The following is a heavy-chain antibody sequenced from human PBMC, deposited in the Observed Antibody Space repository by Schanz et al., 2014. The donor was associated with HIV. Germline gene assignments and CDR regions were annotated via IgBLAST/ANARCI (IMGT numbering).Heavy chain of an antibody. J-gene: IGHJ4*02. CDR3: AKVGRIYSTTWIDY. CDR1: GFIFRTHG. D-gene: IGHD2-2*01. V-gene: IGHV3-30*18. CDR2: ISYDGSNE. Sequence: QLQLVESGGGVVQPGRSLRLSCAASGFIFRTHGMHWVRQAPGKGLEWVAVISYDGSNEYYGDSVKGRFTISRDNSKNTLYLQMNSLRREDTAVYYCAKVGRIYSTTWIDYWGQGTLVTVSS.